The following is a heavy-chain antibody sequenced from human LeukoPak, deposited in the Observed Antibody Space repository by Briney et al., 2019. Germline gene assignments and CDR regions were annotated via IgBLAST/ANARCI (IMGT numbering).Heavy chain of an antibody. D-gene: IGHD3-10*02. CDR3: AELGITMIGGV. V-gene: IGHV3-48*03. CDR1: GYTFSSYE. Sequence: GGSLRLSCAASGYTFSSYEMNWVRQAPGKGLEWVSYISSSGSTIYYADSVKGRFTISRDNAKNSLYLQMNSLRAEDTAVYYCAELGITMIGGVWGKGTSVTVSS. CDR2: ISSSGSTI. J-gene: IGHJ6*04.